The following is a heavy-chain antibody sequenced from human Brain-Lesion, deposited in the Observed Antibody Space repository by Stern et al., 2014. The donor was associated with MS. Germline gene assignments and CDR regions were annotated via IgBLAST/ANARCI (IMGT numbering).Heavy chain of an antibody. CDR1: GYTLTELS. Sequence: VQLVESGAEVKKPGPSVKVSCKVSGYTLTELSMHWGRQAPRKGLEWMGGFVLEDGETIYAQKFQGRVTMTEDTSTDTAYMELSSLRSEDTAVYYCATLSPGAGGNYYRHFDYWGQGTLVTVSS. CDR3: ATLSPGAGGNYYRHFDY. V-gene: IGHV1-24*01. D-gene: IGHD1-26*01. J-gene: IGHJ4*02. CDR2: FVLEDGET.